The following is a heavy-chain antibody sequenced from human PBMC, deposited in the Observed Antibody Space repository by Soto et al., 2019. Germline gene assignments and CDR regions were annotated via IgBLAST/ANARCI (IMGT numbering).Heavy chain of an antibody. CDR1: GGTFSNCA. CDR3: ARVVILVPTASTHYYYHMDV. CDR2: IIPIVGTG. D-gene: IGHD2-2*01. V-gene: IGHV1-69*01. Sequence: QVQLVQSGAEVRKPGSSVTVSCKASGGTFSNCAISWVRQAPGQGLEWMGGIIPIVGTGSYAQKFQGRVTITADEPTTTAYMELSSLRFEDTAVYYCARVVILVPTASTHYYYHMDVWGPGTTLTVSS. J-gene: IGHJ6*02.